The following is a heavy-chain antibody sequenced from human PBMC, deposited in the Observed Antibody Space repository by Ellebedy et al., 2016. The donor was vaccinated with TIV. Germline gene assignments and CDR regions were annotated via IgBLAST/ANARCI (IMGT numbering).Heavy chain of an antibody. CDR3: AREKGHYYYGMDV. J-gene: IGHJ6*02. Sequence: GGSLRLXXAASGFTFSTFTMNWVRQAPGKGLEWVSSISSSSNYIYYADSLKGRFTISRDNAKNSLYLQMNSLRAEDTAVYYCAREKGHYYYGMDVWGQGTTVTVSS. V-gene: IGHV3-21*01. CDR2: ISSSSNYI. CDR1: GFTFSTFT.